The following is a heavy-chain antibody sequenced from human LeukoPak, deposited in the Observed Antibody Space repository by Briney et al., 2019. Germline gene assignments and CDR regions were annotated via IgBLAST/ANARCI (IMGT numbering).Heavy chain of an antibody. CDR2: ISGISDST. Sequence: GSLXLSCAASGFTFSSYGVNWVRQAPGKGLEWVSVISGISDSTYYADSVKGRFTVSRDNSKNTLYLQMNSLRAEDTAVYYCAKDRVYSSSSRDAFDIWGQGTMVTVSS. D-gene: IGHD6-13*01. CDR1: GFTFSSYG. J-gene: IGHJ3*02. CDR3: AKDRVYSSSSRDAFDI. V-gene: IGHV3-23*01.